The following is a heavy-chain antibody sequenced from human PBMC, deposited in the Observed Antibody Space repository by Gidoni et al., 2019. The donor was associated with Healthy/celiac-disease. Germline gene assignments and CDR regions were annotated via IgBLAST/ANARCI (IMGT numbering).Heavy chain of an antibody. CDR2: ISYDGSNK. D-gene: IGHD6-6*01. Sequence: QVQLVESGGGVAQPGRSLRLSCAASGFPFSSYAMHWVRQAPGKGLEWVAVISYDGSNKYYADSVKGRFTISRDNSKNTLYLQMNSLRAEDTAVYYCARGYSSSSSDAFDIWGQGTMVTVSS. CDR3: ARGYSSSSSDAFDI. V-gene: IGHV3-30-3*01. J-gene: IGHJ3*02. CDR1: GFPFSSYA.